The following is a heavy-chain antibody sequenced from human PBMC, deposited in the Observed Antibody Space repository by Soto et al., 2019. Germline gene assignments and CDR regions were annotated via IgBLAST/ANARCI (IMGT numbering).Heavy chain of an antibody. Sequence: SETLSLTCTVSGGSISSGDYYWSWIRQPPGKGLEWIGYIYYSGSTNYNPSLKSRVTISVDTSKNQFSLKLSSVTAADTAVYYCARHTHGDYVYYYYGMDIWGQGTTVTVSS. J-gene: IGHJ6*02. CDR2: IYYSGST. CDR1: GGSISSGDYY. V-gene: IGHV4-30-4*01. D-gene: IGHD4-17*01. CDR3: ARHTHGDYVYYYYGMDI.